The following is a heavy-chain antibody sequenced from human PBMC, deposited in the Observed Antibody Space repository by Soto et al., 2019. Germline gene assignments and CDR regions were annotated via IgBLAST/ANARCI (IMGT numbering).Heavy chain of an antibody. CDR2: ISYDGSNK. CDR3: ARDYGDRWFDP. CDR1: GFTFSSYA. J-gene: IGHJ5*02. D-gene: IGHD4-17*01. V-gene: IGHV3-30-3*01. Sequence: GGSLRLSCAASGFTFSSYAMHWVRQAPGKGLEWVAVISYDGSNKYYADSVKGRFTISRDNSKNTLYLQMNSLRAEDTAVYYCARDYGDRWFDPWGQGTLVTVSS.